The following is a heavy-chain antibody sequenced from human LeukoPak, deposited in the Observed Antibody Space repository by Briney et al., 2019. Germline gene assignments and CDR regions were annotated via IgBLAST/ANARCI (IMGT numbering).Heavy chain of an antibody. J-gene: IGHJ5*02. Sequence: HRASVKVPCKASGYTFTSNYMHWVRQAPGQGLEWMGVINPTGGSTSYAHKFQGRITLTGDMSTSTDYLELSSLRSDDTAVYYCARDISVRDAAWWFNPWGQGTLVTVSS. V-gene: IGHV1-46*01. CDR2: INPTGGST. D-gene: IGHD5-24*01. CDR3: ARDISVRDAAWWFNP. CDR1: GYTFTSNY.